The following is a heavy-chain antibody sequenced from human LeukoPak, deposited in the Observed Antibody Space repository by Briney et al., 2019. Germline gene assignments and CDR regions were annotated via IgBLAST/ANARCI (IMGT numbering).Heavy chain of an antibody. Sequence: ASVTVSCKVSGYTLTELSMHWVRQAPGKGLEWMGGFDPEDGETIYAQKFQGRVTMTEDTSTDTAYMELSSLRSEDTAVYYCAVRGITPYYDILTAYYYGMDVWGQGTTVTVSS. D-gene: IGHD3-9*01. CDR3: AVRGITPYYDILTAYYYGMDV. V-gene: IGHV1-24*01. CDR2: FDPEDGET. J-gene: IGHJ6*02. CDR1: GYTLTELS.